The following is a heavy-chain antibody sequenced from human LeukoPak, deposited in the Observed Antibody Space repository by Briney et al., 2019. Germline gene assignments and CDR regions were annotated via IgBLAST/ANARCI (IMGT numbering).Heavy chain of an antibody. J-gene: IGHJ5*02. V-gene: IGHV3-9*01. CDR2: ISWNSGSI. CDR1: GFTFDDYA. D-gene: IGHD6-6*01. CDR3: AKGSAARPYNWFDP. Sequence: GRSLRLSCAASGFTFDDYAMLWVRQAPGKGLEGVSGISWNSGSIGYADSVKGRFTISRDNDKNSLYLKMNSLRAEDTALYYCAKGSAARPYNWFDPWGERTLVTVSS.